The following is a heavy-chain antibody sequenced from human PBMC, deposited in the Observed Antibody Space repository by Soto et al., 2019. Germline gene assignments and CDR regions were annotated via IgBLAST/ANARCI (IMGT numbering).Heavy chain of an antibody. CDR3: TRRASSSFYHFDF. CDR2: MNPNSGNT. CDR1: GYTFTSYD. J-gene: IGHJ4*02. D-gene: IGHD2-2*01. Sequence: XSVKVSCKASGYTFTSYDINWVRQATGQGLEWMGWMNPNSGNTGYAQKFQGRVTMTRNTSISTAYMELSSLRSEDSAMYFCTRRASSSFYHFDFWGQGALVTVSS. V-gene: IGHV1-8*01.